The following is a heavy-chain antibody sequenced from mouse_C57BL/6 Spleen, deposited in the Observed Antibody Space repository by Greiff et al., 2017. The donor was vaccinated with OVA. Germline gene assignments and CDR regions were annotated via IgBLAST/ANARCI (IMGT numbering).Heavy chain of an antibody. V-gene: IGHV6-3*01. CDR2: IRLKSDNYAT. CDR3: TSIYYDYDGAWFAY. D-gene: IGHD2-4*01. Sequence: DVMLVESGGGLVQPGGSMKLSCVASGFTFSNYWMNWVRQSPEKGLEWVAQIRLKSDNYATHYAESVKGRFTISRDDSKSSVYLQMNNLRAEDTGIYYCTSIYYDYDGAWFAYWGQGTLVTVSA. CDR1: GFTFSNYW. J-gene: IGHJ3*01.